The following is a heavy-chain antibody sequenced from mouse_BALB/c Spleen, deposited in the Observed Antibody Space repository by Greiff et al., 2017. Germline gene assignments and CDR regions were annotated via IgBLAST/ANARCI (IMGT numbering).Heavy chain of an antibody. CDR1: GFTFSSYA. J-gene: IGHJ2*01. Sequence: DVQLVESGGGLVKPGGSLKLSCAASGFTFSSYAMSWVRQTPEKRLEWVASISSGGSTYYPDSVKGRFTISRDNARNILYLQMSSLRSEDTAMYYCATLRLGYFDYWGQGTTLTVSS. D-gene: IGHD1-1*01. CDR2: ISSGGST. V-gene: IGHV5-6-5*01. CDR3: ATLRLGYFDY.